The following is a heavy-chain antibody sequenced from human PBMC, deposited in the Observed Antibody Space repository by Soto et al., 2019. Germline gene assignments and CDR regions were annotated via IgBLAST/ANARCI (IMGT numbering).Heavy chain of an antibody. D-gene: IGHD3-9*01. V-gene: IGHV1-8*01. J-gene: IGHJ3*02. CDR2: MNPNSGNT. Sequence: GASVKVSFKASGYTLTRYDIKWGGQAPGPGLGCMGWMNPNSGNTGYAQKFQGRVTMTRNTSISTAYMELSSLRSEDTAVYYCARGIPYYDILTGYYISAFDIWGQGTMVTVSS. CDR3: ARGIPYYDILTGYYISAFDI. CDR1: GYTLTRYD.